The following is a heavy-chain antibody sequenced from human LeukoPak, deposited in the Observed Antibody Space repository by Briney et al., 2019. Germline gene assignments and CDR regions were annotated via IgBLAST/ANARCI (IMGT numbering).Heavy chain of an antibody. J-gene: IGHJ4*02. CDR2: INQEGSVI. CDR3: AKGERAPPSLGTKY. V-gene: IGHV3-7*03. Sequence: GGSLRLSCAASGFIFNGYWMSWVRQAPGKGLDWVAPINQEGSVIHYVDSVKGRFIISRDNSKNSLSLRVNSLRAEDTAVYYCAKGERAPPSLGTKYWGQGTLVTVSS. D-gene: IGHD3-16*02. CDR1: GFIFNGYW.